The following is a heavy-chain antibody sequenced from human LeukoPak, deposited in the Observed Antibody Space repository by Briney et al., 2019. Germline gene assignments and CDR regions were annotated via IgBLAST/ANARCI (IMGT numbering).Heavy chain of an antibody. CDR2: IYYSGST. D-gene: IGHD4-17*01. V-gene: IGHV4-59*01. CDR1: GGSISSYH. J-gene: IGHJ3*02. CDR3: ARDYGDPRVPDAFDI. Sequence: SETLSLTCTVSGGSISSYHWSWIRQPPGKGLEWIGYIYYSGSTNYNPPLKSRVTISVDTSKNQFSLKLSSVTAADTAVYYCARDYGDPRVPDAFDIWGQGTMVTVSS.